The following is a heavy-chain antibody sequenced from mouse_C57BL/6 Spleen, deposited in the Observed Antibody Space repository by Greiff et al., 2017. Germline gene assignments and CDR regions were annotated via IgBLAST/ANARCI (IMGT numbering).Heavy chain of an antibody. D-gene: IGHD1-1*02. V-gene: IGHV1-82*01. CDR3: ARSMDLDY. Sequence: LQESGPELVKPGASVKISCKASGYAFSSSWMTWVKQRPGKGLEWIGRIYPGDGDTNYNGKFKGKATLTADKPSSTAYMQLSSLTSEASAVYFCARSMDLDYWGQGTTLTVSS. CDR2: IYPGDGDT. J-gene: IGHJ2*01. CDR1: GYAFSSSW.